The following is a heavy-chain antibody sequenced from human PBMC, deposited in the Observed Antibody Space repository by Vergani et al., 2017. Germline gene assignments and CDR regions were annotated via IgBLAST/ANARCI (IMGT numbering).Heavy chain of an antibody. J-gene: IGHJ6*02. D-gene: IGHD3-3*01. CDR3: ARWYYDFWSGYQKQDYYYYGMDV. V-gene: IGHV1-69*02. CDR2: IIPILGIA. Sequence: QVQLVQSGAEVKKPGSSVKVSCKASGGTFSSYAISWVRQAPGQGLEWMGRIIPILGIANYAQKFQGRVTITADKSTSTAYMELSSLRSEDTAVYYGARWYYDFWSGYQKQDYYYYGMDVWGQGTTVTVSS. CDR1: GGTFSSYA.